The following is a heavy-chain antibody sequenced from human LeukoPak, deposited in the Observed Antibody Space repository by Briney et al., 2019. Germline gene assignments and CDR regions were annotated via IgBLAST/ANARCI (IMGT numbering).Heavy chain of an antibody. CDR3: AKDLLNWEFDY. CDR1: GFTFSSNA. V-gene: IGHV3-23*01. Sequence: PGGSLRLSCAASGFTFSSNAMSWVRQAPGKGLEWVSAFGSDGRTYYADSVKGRFTISRDNSKNTLYLQMNGLRAEDTAVYYCAKDLLNWEFDYWGQGTLVTVSS. CDR2: FGSDGRT. D-gene: IGHD7-27*01. J-gene: IGHJ4*02.